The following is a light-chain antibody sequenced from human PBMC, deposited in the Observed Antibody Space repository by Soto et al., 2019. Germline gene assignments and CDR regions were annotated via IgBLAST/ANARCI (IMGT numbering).Light chain of an antibody. CDR1: SSNIGAGYD. V-gene: IGLV1-40*01. J-gene: IGLJ3*02. CDR2: GNS. Sequence: SVLTQPPSVSWAPGQRVTISCTGSSSNIGAGYDVQWYQQLPGTAPKLLIYGNSNRPSGVPDRFSGSKSGTSASLAITGLQAEDEADYYCQSYDSSLSGWVFGGGTKVTVL. CDR3: QSYDSSLSGWV.